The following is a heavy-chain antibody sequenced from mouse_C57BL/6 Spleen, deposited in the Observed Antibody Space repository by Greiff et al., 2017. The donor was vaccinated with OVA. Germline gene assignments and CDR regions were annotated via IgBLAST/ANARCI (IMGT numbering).Heavy chain of an antibody. J-gene: IGHJ4*01. V-gene: IGHV1-22*01. CDR1: GYTFTDYN. D-gene: IGHD1-1*01. Sequence: EVKLMESGPELVKPGASVKMSCKASGYTFTDYNMHWVKQSHGKSLEWIGYINPNNGGTSYNQKFKGKATLTVNKSSSTAYMELRSLTSEDSAVYYCARSHYGSHAMDYWGQGTSVTVSS. CDR3: ARSHYGSHAMDY. CDR2: INPNNGGT.